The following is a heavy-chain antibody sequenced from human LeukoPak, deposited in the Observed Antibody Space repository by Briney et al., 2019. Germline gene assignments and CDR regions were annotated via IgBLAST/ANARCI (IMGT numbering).Heavy chain of an antibody. CDR1: GGSITGYY. CDR3: ARRGYCSSTSCYDLYYYYYYMDV. CDR2: INHSGST. Sequence: SETLSLTCTVSGGSITGYYWSCIRQPPGKGLEWIGEINHSGSTNYNPSLKSRVTIPVDTSKNQFSLKLSSVTAADTAVYYCARRGYCSSTSCYDLYYYYYYMDVWGKGTTVTISS. D-gene: IGHD2-2*01. V-gene: IGHV4-34*01. J-gene: IGHJ6*03.